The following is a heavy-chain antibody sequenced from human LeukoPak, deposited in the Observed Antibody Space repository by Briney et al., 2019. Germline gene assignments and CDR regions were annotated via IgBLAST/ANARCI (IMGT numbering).Heavy chain of an antibody. CDR2: VNHRGNI. CDR3: TRDRDGSGYPFPY. V-gene: IGHV4-34*01. J-gene: IGHJ4*02. CDR1: SASFSGYF. Sequence: SETLSLTCTVYSASFSGYFWSWIRQPPGKGLEWIGEVNHRGNINYNPSLKSQVSISVDTSKNQFSLKLTSVTAADTAVYYCTRDRDGSGYPFPYWGQGTLATVSS. D-gene: IGHD3-10*01.